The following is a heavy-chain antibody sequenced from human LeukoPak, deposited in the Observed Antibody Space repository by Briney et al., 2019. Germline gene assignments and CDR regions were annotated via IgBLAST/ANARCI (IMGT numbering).Heavy chain of an antibody. D-gene: IGHD2-2*01. V-gene: IGHV3-74*01. J-gene: IGHJ6*03. Sequence: GGSLRLSCAASGFTFSSYWMHWVRQAPGKGLVWVSRINSDGSSTSYADSVKRRFTISRDNAKHTLYLQMNSLRAEDTAVYYCARGARPAATYYYYYYTDVWGKGTTVTVSS. CDR2: INSDGSST. CDR1: GFTFSSYW. CDR3: ARGARPAATYYYYYYTDV.